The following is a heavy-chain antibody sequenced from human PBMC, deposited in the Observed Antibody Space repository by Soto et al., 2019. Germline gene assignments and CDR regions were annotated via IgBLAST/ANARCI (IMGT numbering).Heavy chain of an antibody. Sequence: QITLKESGPTLVKPTQTLTLTCTFSGFSLSTSGVGVGWIRQPPGKALEWLALIYWDDDKRYSPSLKSRLTITKDTSKNQVVLTMTNMDPVDTATYYCAHLYYDILTGYYKFDYWGQGTLVTVSS. J-gene: IGHJ4*02. CDR3: AHLYYDILTGYYKFDY. CDR2: IYWDDDK. D-gene: IGHD3-9*01. CDR1: GFSLSTSGVG. V-gene: IGHV2-5*02.